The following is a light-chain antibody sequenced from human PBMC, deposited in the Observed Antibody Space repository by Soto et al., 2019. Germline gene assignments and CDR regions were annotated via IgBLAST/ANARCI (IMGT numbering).Light chain of an antibody. CDR3: AAWDDSLSSVV. CDR2: RNS. V-gene: IGLV1-47*01. Sequence: HSALPQPPSASGTPGQRVIISFSGNSSKIGTNYVYWYQQLPETAPKLLIYRNSQRPSGVPDRFSGSKSGTSASLAISGLRSEDEADYYCAAWDDSLSSVVFGGGTQLTV. J-gene: IGLJ2*01. CDR1: SSKIGTNY.